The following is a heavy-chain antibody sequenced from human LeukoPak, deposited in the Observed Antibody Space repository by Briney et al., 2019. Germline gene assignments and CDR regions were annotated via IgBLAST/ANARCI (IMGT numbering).Heavy chain of an antibody. CDR3: ARDEATAAY. V-gene: IGHV3-21*01. D-gene: IGHD2-2*01. Sequence: GGSLRLSCAASRFTFSSYSMNWVRQAPGKGLEWVSSISSSSSYIYYADSVKGRFTISRDNAKNSLYLQINSLRAEDTAVYYCARDEATAAYWGQGTLVTVSS. J-gene: IGHJ4*02. CDR2: ISSSSSYI. CDR1: RFTFSSYS.